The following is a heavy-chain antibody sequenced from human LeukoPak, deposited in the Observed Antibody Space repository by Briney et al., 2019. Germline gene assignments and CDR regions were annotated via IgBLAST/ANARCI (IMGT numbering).Heavy chain of an antibody. CDR3: AKRMGPMVTTGDRPLDY. J-gene: IGHJ4*02. CDR2: IRYDGSNK. CDR1: GFTFSAYR. D-gene: IGHD4-17*01. V-gene: IGHV3-30*02. Sequence: AGSLTLSCAAYGFTFSAYRMHWVRQAPGKGLEWVAFIRYDGSNKYYADSLRGRFTISRDNSKNALYLQMNSLTAEDTAVYYCAKRMGPMVTTGDRPLDYWGQGTLVTVSS.